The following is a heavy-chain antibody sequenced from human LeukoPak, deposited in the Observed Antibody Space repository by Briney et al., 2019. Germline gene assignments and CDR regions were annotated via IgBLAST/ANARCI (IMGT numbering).Heavy chain of an antibody. V-gene: IGHV3-7*01. CDR2: TKKDVSEK. CDR3: AGGDSSSWFYYYSSYMDV. D-gene: IGHD6-13*01. J-gene: IGHJ6*03. Sequence: PGGSPRLSCAASGFTFSSYWMSWVRQAPGKGLGWVANTKKDVSEKYNVDSVKGRFTISRDNTKNSLYLQMNSLRAEDTAVYYCAGGDSSSWFYYYSSYMDVRGKGTTVTVSS. CDR1: GFTFSSYW.